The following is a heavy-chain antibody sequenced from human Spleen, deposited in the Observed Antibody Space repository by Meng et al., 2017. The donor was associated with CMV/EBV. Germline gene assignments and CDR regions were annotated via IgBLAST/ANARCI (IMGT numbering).Heavy chain of an antibody. V-gene: IGHV3-23*03. CDR2: SYSAGSST. CDR3: AKDGYECWSNSCQRDYYSYGIDV. J-gene: IGHJ6*02. Sequence: GESLKISCAASGFALRNDAMNWVRQAPGKGLEWVSISYSAGSSTYYADSVEGRFTISRDESHNTLFLQMNSLRAEDTAVYYCAKDGYECWSNSCQRDYYSYGIDVWGQGTTVTVSS. D-gene: IGHD3/OR15-3a*01. CDR1: GFALRNDA.